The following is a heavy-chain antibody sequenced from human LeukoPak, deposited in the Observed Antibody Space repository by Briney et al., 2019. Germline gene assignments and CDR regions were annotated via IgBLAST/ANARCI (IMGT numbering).Heavy chain of an antibody. D-gene: IGHD5-12*01. Sequence: PSETLSLTCTVSGGSISNYYWSWIRQPPGKGLEWIGSIYYSGSTYYNPSLKSRVTISVDTSKNQFSLKLSSVTAADTAVYYCARDASRYVWFDPWGQGTLVTVSS. V-gene: IGHV4-59*01. J-gene: IGHJ5*02. CDR3: ARDASRYVWFDP. CDR2: IYYSGST. CDR1: GGSISNYY.